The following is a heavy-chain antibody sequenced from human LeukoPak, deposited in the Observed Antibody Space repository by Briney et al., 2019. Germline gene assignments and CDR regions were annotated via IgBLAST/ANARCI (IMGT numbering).Heavy chain of an antibody. CDR2: ISGSGGST. CDR1: GFTFSSYA. D-gene: IGHD3-10*01. J-gene: IGHJ5*02. Sequence: PGGSLTLSCAASGFTFSSYAMSWVRQAPGKGLEWVSAISGSGGSTYYADSVKGRFTTSRDNSKNTLYLQMNSLRAEDTAVYDCAKDLSVPGVVITNWFDPWGQGTLVTVSS. CDR3: AKDLSVPGVVITNWFDP. V-gene: IGHV3-23*01.